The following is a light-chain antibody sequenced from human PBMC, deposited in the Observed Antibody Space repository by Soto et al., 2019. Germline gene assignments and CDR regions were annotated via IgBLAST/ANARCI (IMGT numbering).Light chain of an antibody. CDR1: SSNIESNY. Sequence: QAVVTQPPSASGTPGQRVTMFCSGSSSNIESNYVYWYQQLPGTAPKLLIYRNNQRPSGVPDRFSGSKSGTSASLAISGLRSEDEADYSCAAWDDSLSGVVFGGGTKLTVL. CDR2: RNN. V-gene: IGLV1-47*01. J-gene: IGLJ2*01. CDR3: AAWDDSLSGVV.